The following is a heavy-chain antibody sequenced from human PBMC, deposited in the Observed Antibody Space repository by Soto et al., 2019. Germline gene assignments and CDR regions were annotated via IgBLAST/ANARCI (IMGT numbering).Heavy chain of an antibody. J-gene: IGHJ4*02. Sequence: ASVKVSCKASGYTFTGYYMHWVRQAPGQGLEWMGWINPNSGGTNYAQKFQGWVTMTRDTSISTAYMELSRLRSDDTAVYYCARRGLVGATTFDYWGQGTLVTVSS. CDR1: GYTFTGYY. CDR3: ARRGLVGATTFDY. CDR2: INPNSGGT. D-gene: IGHD1-26*01. V-gene: IGHV1-2*04.